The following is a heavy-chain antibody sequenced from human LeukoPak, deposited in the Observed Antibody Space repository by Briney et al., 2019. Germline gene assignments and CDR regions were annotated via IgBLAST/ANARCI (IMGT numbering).Heavy chain of an antibody. D-gene: IGHD3-10*01. V-gene: IGHV3-30*02. CDR1: GFTFSSYG. CDR2: IRYDGSNK. CDR3: AKIYLRGVIIMGDYFDY. Sequence: GGSLRLSCGASGFTFSSYGMHWVRQAPGKGLEWVAFIRYDGSNKYYADSVKGRFTISRDNSKNTLYLQMNSLRAEDTAVYYCAKIYLRGVIIMGDYFDYWGQGTLVTVSS. J-gene: IGHJ4*02.